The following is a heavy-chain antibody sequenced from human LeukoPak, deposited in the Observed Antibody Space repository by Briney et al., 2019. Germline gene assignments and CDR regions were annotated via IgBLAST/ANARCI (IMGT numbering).Heavy chain of an antibody. CDR1: GFTVSSSY. J-gene: IGHJ4*02. Sequence: GGSLRLSCAASGFTVSSSYMSWVRQAPGKGLEWVSVIYSGGSTYYADSVKGRFTISRDNSKSTLYLQMNSLRAEDTAVYYCARIMVRGVTSGYFDYWGEGTLVTVSS. V-gene: IGHV3-53*01. D-gene: IGHD3-10*01. CDR2: IYSGGST. CDR3: ARIMVRGVTSGYFDY.